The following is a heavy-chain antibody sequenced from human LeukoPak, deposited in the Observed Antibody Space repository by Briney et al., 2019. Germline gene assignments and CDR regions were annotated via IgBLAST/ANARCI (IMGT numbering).Heavy chain of an antibody. CDR2: ISYDGTNY. CDR3: AKEMRSGSPLDP. J-gene: IGHJ5*02. V-gene: IGHV3-30*18. D-gene: IGHD6-19*01. CDR1: GFTFNNYG. Sequence: PGGSLRLSCAASGFTFNNYGMHWVRQAPGKGLEWVALISYDGTNYYYADSVRGRFTISRDNSKNTLYLQMDSLRAEDTAVYYCAKEMRSGSPLDPWGQGTLVTVSS.